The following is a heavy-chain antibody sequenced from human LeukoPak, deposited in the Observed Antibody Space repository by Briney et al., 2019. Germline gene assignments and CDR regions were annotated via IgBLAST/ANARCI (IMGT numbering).Heavy chain of an antibody. Sequence: GASVKVSCKASGYTFTSYGISWVRQAPGQGLEWMGRISAYNGNTNYAQKLQGRVTMTTDTSTSTAYMELRSPRSDDTAVYYCARQPGTTVTSDNWFDPWGQGTLVTVSS. J-gene: IGHJ5*02. CDR3: ARQPGTTVTSDNWFDP. CDR1: GYTFTSYG. D-gene: IGHD4-11*01. CDR2: ISAYNGNT. V-gene: IGHV1-18*01.